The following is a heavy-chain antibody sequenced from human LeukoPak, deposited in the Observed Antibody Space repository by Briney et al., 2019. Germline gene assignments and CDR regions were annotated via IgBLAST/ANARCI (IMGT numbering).Heavy chain of an antibody. V-gene: IGHV1-2*02. CDR2: INPNSGGT. Sequence: ASVKVSCKASGYSFTGYYMHWVRQAPGQGLEWMGWINPNSGGTNYAQKFQGRVTMTRDTFISTAYMELSSLGSDDTAVFYCARKSAARRTSEFDYWGQGTPVTVSS. CDR3: ARKSAARRTSEFDY. CDR1: GYSFTGYY. J-gene: IGHJ4*02. D-gene: IGHD6-6*01.